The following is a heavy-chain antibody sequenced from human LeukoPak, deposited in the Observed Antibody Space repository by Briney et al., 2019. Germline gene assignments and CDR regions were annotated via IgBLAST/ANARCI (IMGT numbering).Heavy chain of an antibody. J-gene: IGHJ4*02. Sequence: GGSLRLSCAVCGITLSNYGMSWVRQAPGKGLEWVAGISDSGGRTNYADSVKGRFTISRDNPKNTLYLQMNSLRAEDTAVYFCAKRGVVIRVILVGFHKEAYYFDSWGQGALVTVSS. CDR3: AKRGVVIRVILVGFHKEAYYFDS. CDR2: ISDSGGRT. CDR1: GITLSNYG. V-gene: IGHV3-23*01. D-gene: IGHD3-22*01.